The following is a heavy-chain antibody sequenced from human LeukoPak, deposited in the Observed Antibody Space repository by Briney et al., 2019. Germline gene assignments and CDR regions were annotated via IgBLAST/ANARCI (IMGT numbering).Heavy chain of an antibody. D-gene: IGHD3-22*01. CDR2: VFYNGAT. CDR1: GGSISSSIYY. V-gene: IGHV4-39*07. CDR3: ARDLKGSGYVDY. Sequence: SETLSLTCIVSGGSISSSIYYWAWVRQPPGKGLEWIGTVFYNGATQYNPSLKSRVTISVDTSKNQFSLKLSSVTAADTAVYYCARDLKGSGYVDYWGQGTLVTVSS. J-gene: IGHJ4*02.